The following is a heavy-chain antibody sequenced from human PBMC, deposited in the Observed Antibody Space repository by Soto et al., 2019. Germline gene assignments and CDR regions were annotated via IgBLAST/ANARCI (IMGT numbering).Heavy chain of an antibody. CDR1: GLTFSRFA. Sequence: EVQLLESGGDLVQPGGSLRLSCVASGLTFSRFALSWVRQSPGKGLEWVSAISGGGGSTYYADSVKGRFTVSRDNSKDTLYLQMNTLRAEDTAVYYCTKFVFYGDSLVEYWGQGTLVTVS. D-gene: IGHD4-17*01. V-gene: IGHV3-23*01. CDR3: TKFVFYGDSLVEY. CDR2: ISGGGGST. J-gene: IGHJ4*02.